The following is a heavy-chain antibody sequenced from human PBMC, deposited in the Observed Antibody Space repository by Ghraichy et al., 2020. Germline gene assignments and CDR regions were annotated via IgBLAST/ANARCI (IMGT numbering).Heavy chain of an antibody. D-gene: IGHD3-10*01. J-gene: IGHJ6*02. CDR2: ISAYNGNT. V-gene: IGHV1-18*04. CDR3: ATSPLWSHPYDYYTLDV. Sequence: ASVKVSCKASGYTFTTYGINWVRQAPGQGLECMGWISAYNGNTKNAQNFQDRVTMTTDSSTSTAYMELRSLRSDDTALYYCATSPLWSHPYDYYTLDVWGQGTTVTVS. CDR1: GYTFTTYG.